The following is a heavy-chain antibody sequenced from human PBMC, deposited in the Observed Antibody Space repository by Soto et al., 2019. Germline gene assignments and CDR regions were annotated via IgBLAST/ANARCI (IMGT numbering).Heavy chain of an antibody. J-gene: IGHJ4*02. D-gene: IGHD2-2*01. CDR1: GFTFDDYA. CDR3: AKPGCSSITCYLNY. Sequence: GGSLRLSCAASGFTFDDYAMHWVRQVPGKGLEWVSAISWNSGSIGYVDSVKGRFTISRDNAKNSLYLQMNSLRAEDTALYYRAKPGCSSITCYLNYWGQGTLVTVSS. V-gene: IGHV3-9*01. CDR2: ISWNSGSI.